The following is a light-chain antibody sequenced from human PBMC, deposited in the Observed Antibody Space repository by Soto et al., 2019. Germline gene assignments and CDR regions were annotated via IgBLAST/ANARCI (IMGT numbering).Light chain of an antibody. Sequence: QSALTQPASVSGSPGQSITISCTGTSSDVGGYKYVSWYQQHPGKAPKLMIYEVNKRPSGVSNRFSGSKSGNTASLTISGLQAEDEADYYCSSFTRSSTLVIGGGTKLTVL. CDR1: SSDVGGYKY. J-gene: IGLJ2*01. CDR3: SSFTRSSTLV. CDR2: EVN. V-gene: IGLV2-14*01.